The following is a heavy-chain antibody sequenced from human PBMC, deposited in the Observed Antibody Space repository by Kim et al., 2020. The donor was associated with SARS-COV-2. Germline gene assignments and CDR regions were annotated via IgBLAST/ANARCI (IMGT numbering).Heavy chain of an antibody. CDR2: INDSGAT. CDR3: ARRGMIRESAIDY. D-gene: IGHD3-16*01. J-gene: IGHJ4*02. CDR1: VGSFSGYY. Sequence: SETLSLTCAVYVGSFSGYYWTWIRQSPGKGLEWIGEINDSGATNYNPSLKSRVTISVDTSKNQFSLQLSSVTAADTAVYFCARRGMIRESAIDYWGQGTLVTVSS. V-gene: IGHV4-34*01.